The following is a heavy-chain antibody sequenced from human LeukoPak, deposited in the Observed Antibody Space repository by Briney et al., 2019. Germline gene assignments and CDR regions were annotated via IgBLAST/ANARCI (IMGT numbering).Heavy chain of an antibody. CDR2: IYYNGRT. J-gene: IGHJ3*01. CDR1: GGSMTSSTYY. D-gene: IGHD1-26*01. CDR3: ARPRIVGAIDAFDV. V-gene: IGHV4-39*01. Sequence: PSETLSLTRTVSGGSMTSSTYYWGWIRQPPGKGLEWIGSIYYNGRTYYNPSLKSRVTISVDTSKNQFSLNLNSVTAADTAVYYCARPRIVGAIDAFDVWGQGTVVSVSS.